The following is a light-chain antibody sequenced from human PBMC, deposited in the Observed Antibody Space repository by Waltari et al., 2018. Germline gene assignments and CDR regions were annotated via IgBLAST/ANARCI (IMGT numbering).Light chain of an antibody. V-gene: IGKV1-39*01. CDR2: AAS. CDR3: QQSYSTPWT. CDR1: QSISSY. J-gene: IGKJ1*01. Sequence: DIQMTQSPSSLSASVGDRVTITCRASQSISSYLIWYQQKPGKAPKLLIYAASSLQSGVPSRFSGSGSGTDFTLTISSLQPEDFATYYCQQSYSTPWTFGQGTKVEI.